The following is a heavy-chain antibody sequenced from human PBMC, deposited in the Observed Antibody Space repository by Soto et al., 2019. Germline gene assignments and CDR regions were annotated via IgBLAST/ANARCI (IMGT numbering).Heavy chain of an antibody. V-gene: IGHV4-39*01. J-gene: IGHJ5*02. CDR2: IYYSGST. Sequence: LSLTCTVSGGSLSSSGYYWGWIRQPPGKGLEYIGSIYYSGSTYYNPSLKSRVTISVDTSKNYFSLKLRSVTAADTAVYYCARQAHHDNWFDPWGQGTLVTVSS. CDR1: GGSLSSSGYY. CDR3: ARQAHHDNWFDP.